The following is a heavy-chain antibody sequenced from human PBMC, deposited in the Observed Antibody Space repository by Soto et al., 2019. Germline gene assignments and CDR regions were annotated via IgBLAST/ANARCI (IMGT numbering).Heavy chain of an antibody. D-gene: IGHD2-15*01. CDR3: ARYCSGGSCYSSYYFDY. CDR1: GGSISSSSYC. V-gene: IGHV4-39*01. J-gene: IGHJ4*02. CDR2: IYYSGST. Sequence: SETLSLTCTVSGGSISSSSYCRGWIRQPPGKGLEWIGSIYYSGSTYYNPSLKSRVTISVDTSKNQFSLKLSSVTAADTAVYYCARYCSGGSCYSSYYFDYWGQGTLVTVSS.